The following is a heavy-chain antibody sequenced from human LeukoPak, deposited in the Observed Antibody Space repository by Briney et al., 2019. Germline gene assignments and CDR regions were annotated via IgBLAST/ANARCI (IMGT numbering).Heavy chain of an antibody. D-gene: IGHD3-9*01. CDR3: ARAGMGYFDWLLPNYYYYYGMDV. V-gene: IGHV1-18*01. J-gene: IGHJ6*02. CDR1: GYTFTSYG. CDR2: ISAYNGNT. Sequence: ASVKVSCKASGYTFTSYGISWVRQAPGQGLEWMGWISAYNGNTNYAQKLQGRVTMTTDTSTSTAYMELRSPRSDDTAVYYCARAGMGYFDWLLPNYYYYYGMDVWGQGTTVTVSS.